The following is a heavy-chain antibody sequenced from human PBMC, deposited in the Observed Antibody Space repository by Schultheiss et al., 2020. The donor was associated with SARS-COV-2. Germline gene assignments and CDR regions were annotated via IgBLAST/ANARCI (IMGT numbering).Heavy chain of an antibody. Sequence: GSLILSCAVSGYSISSGYYWGWIRQPPGKGLEWIGSIYHSGSTYYNPSLKSRVTISVDTSKNQFSLKLSSVTAADTAVYYCARDPTNNGDYLGFDYWGQGTLVTVSS. V-gene: IGHV4-38-2*02. CDR1: GYSISSGYY. J-gene: IGHJ4*02. CDR2: IYHSGST. CDR3: ARDPTNNGDYLGFDY. D-gene: IGHD4-17*01.